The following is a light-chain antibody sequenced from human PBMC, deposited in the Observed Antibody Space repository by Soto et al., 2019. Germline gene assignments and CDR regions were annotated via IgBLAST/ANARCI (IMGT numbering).Light chain of an antibody. CDR1: SSDVGGYKY. J-gene: IGLJ2*01. Sequence: QSVLTQPRSVSGSPGQSVTISCTGTSSDVGGYKYVSWYQQHPGKVPKLMMFDVSERPSGVPDRFSGSKSGNTDSLSISGLQAEDEADYYCCAYAGSYTVLFGGGTKLTVL. V-gene: IGLV2-11*01. CDR3: CAYAGSYTVL. CDR2: DVS.